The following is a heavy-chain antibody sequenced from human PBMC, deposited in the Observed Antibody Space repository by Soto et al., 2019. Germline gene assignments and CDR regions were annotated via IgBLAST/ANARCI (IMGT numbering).Heavy chain of an antibody. CDR3: AKSPSQLYYYYAMDV. V-gene: IGHV3-23*01. CDR2: ISGSGAST. D-gene: IGHD1-1*01. CDR1: GFTFSSYG. Sequence: PGGSLRLSCAASGFTFSSYGMSWVRQAPGKGLERVSAISGSGASTYYADSVKGRFTISRDNSKNTLYLQMNNLRAVDTAVYYCAKSPSQLYYYYAMDVWGQGATVTVSS. J-gene: IGHJ6*02.